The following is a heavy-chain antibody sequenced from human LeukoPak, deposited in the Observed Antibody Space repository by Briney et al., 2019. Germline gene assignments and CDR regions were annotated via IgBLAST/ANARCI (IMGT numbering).Heavy chain of an antibody. D-gene: IGHD4-11*01. J-gene: IGHJ5*02. CDR1: GGSFSGYY. CDR2: INHSGST. CDR3: ARGYGNYTRRYNWFDP. V-gene: IGHV4-34*01. Sequence: PSETLSLTCAVYGGSFSGYYWSWIRQPPGKGLDWIGEINHSGSTNYNPSLKSRVTISVDTSKNQLSLKLSSVTAADTAVYYCARGYGNYTRRYNWFDPWGQGTLVTVSS.